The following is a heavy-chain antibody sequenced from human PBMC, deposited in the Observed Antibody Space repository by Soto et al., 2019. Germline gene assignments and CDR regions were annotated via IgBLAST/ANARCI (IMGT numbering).Heavy chain of an antibody. CDR3: ARGRPNYFYYGLDV. J-gene: IGHJ6*02. CDR1: GGSIKSDYY. Sequence: SETLSLTCTVSGGSIKSDYYWAWVRQFPGGGLQWMGYKYYSGATDSDPSLARRVSFSVDMSKNQFSLNLTSVTVADTAVYYCARGRPNYFYYGLDVWGHGIPVTFSS. CDR2: KYYSGAT. V-gene: IGHV4-30-4*01.